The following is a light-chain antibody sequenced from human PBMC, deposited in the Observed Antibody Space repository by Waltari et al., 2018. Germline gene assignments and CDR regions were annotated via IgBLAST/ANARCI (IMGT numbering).Light chain of an antibody. CDR3: CSYVSNTYV. Sequence: QSALTQPASVSGSPGQSITISCTGTTSDVWTYNLVSWYQPHPGKAPKLIIFEGTKRPLGVSNRSFASKSGNTASLTISGLQADDEADYHCCSYVSNTYVFGTGTKVTVL. J-gene: IGLJ1*01. CDR2: EGT. V-gene: IGLV2-23*01. CDR1: TSDVWTYNL.